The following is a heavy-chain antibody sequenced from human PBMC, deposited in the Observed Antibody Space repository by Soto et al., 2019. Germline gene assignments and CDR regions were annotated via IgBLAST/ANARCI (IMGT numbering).Heavy chain of an antibody. CDR2: IGGSAGTT. CDR1: GFTFSSCT. V-gene: IGHV3-23*01. CDR3: AKDYYGSGSYPFDY. J-gene: IGHJ4*02. Sequence: GGSLRLSCAASGFTFSSCTMSWVRQAPGKGLEWVSTIGGSAGTTYYADSVRGRFTISRDNSKNTLYLQMNSLRAEDTAVYYCAKDYYGSGSYPFDYWGQGALVTVSS. D-gene: IGHD3-10*01.